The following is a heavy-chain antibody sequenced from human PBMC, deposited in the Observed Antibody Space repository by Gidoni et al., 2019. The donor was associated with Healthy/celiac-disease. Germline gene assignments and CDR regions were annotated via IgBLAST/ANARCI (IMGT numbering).Heavy chain of an antibody. CDR1: GDTLTELA. CDR3: ATSPGGSDRKMKTGDMDP. J-gene: IGHJ5*02. CDR2: FDPEDGET. D-gene: IGHD7-27*01. V-gene: IGHV1-24*01. Sequence: QVTLVQSGAEAKKPGAAGEVSCKVSGDTLTELARHWVRQAPGKGLEWMGGFDPEDGETIYAPKFQGRVPITYDTSTDTAHMELSSLRSEDTAVYYCATSPGGSDRKMKTGDMDPWCQGTLVTVSS.